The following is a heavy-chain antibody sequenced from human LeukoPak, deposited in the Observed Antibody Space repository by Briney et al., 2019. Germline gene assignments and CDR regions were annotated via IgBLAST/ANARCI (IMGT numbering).Heavy chain of an antibody. D-gene: IGHD3-10*01. CDR1: GFTFSSYA. CDR2: ISYDGSNK. V-gene: IGHV3-30-3*01. Sequence: HTGGSLRLSCAASGFTFSSYAMHWVRQAPGKGLEWVAVISYDGSNKYYADSVKGRFTISRDNSKNTLYLQMNSLRAEDTAVYYCARPMVRGVNYYYYGMDVWGQGTTVTVSS. J-gene: IGHJ6*02. CDR3: ARPMVRGVNYYYYGMDV.